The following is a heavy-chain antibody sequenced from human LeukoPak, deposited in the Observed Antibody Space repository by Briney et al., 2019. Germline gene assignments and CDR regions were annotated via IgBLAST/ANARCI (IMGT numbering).Heavy chain of an antibody. J-gene: IGHJ4*02. V-gene: IGHV3-48*01. CDR3: ARVSGYTFDH. Sequence: GGSLRLSCAASGFTFSSYSMTWVRQAPGKGLEWVSYISSSSSTIYYADSVKGRFTISRDNAKNSLYLQMNSLRAEDTAVYYCARVSGYTFDHWGQGTLVTVSS. CDR1: GFTFSSYS. CDR2: ISSSSSTI. D-gene: IGHD3-22*01.